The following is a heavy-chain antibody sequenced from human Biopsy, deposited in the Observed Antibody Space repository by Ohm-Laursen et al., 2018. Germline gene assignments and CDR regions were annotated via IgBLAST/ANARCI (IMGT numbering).Heavy chain of an antibody. V-gene: IGHV4-59*02. J-gene: IGHJ1*01. CDR1: GGSVNSYS. D-gene: IGHD5-12*01. CDR3: VRQGGYFQN. Sequence: SQTLSLTCTVSGGSVNSYSWSWIRQPPGKGLEWIGYIYYSGSINYNPSLKSRVTISLDTSKNQFSLRLSSVTAADTAVYYCVRQGGYFQNWGPGSQVAVSS. CDR2: IYYSGSI.